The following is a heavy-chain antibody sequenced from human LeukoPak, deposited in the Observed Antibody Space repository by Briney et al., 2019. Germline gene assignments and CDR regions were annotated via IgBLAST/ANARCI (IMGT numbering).Heavy chain of an antibody. CDR2: INPSGGST. V-gene: IGHV1-46*01. D-gene: IGHD6-6*01. CDR3: ARDPHEGGILGSTSSFDY. Sequence: ASVKVSCKASGYTFTGYYMHWVRQAPGQGLEWMGIINPSGGSTSYAQKFQGRVTMTRDTSTSTVYMELSSLRSEDTAVYYCARDPHEGGILGSTSSFDYWGQGTLVTVSS. CDR1: GYTFTGYY. J-gene: IGHJ4*02.